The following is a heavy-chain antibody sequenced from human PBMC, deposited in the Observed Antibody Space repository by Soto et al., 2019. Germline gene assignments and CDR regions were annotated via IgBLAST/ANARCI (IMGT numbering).Heavy chain of an antibody. Sequence: ASVKVSCKASGGTFSSYAISWVRQAPGQGLEWMGGIIPIFGTANYAQKFQGRVTITADESTSTAYMELSSLRSEDTAVYYCASDLGYSYGAGDPSDYWGQGTLVTVSS. CDR3: ASDLGYSYGAGDPSDY. J-gene: IGHJ4*02. V-gene: IGHV1-69*13. D-gene: IGHD5-18*01. CDR2: IIPIFGTA. CDR1: GGTFSSYA.